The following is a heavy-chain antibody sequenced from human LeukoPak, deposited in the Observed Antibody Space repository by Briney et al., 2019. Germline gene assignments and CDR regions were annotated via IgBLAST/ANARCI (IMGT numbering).Heavy chain of an antibody. V-gene: IGHV4-59*01. CDR3: ARLGSTTRIYSFDH. CDR2: IFYSGST. D-gene: IGHD1-26*01. CDR1: GGSITGYY. J-gene: IGHJ4*02. Sequence: SETLSLTCTVSGGSITGYYWSWIRQTPGKGLEYMRYIFYSGSTNYNPSLKSRVTISVDTSKNQFSMELSSVTAADTAVYYCARLGSTTRIYSFDHWGRGALVTVSS.